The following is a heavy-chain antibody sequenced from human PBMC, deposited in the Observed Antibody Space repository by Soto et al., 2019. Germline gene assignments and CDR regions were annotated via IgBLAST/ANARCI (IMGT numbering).Heavy chain of an antibody. CDR3: ARESHDILTGPPWVWYFDL. CDR1: AGSFSGYY. D-gene: IGHD3-9*01. Sequence: QVQIQQWGAGPLRPLETLSLTCGVSAGSFSGYYWAWIRQPPGKGLEWIGEINDRGSINYNPSLKSRVSISHHTSKNHYSLNLRSVTAADTAVYYCARESHDILTGPPWVWYFDLWGRGTLVTVSS. J-gene: IGHJ2*01. CDR2: INDRGSI. V-gene: IGHV4-34*02.